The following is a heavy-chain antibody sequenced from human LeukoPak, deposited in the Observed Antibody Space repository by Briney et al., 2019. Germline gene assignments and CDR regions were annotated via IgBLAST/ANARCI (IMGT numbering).Heavy chain of an antibody. CDR3: VREGVDAFDI. CDR2: ISSTSSYI. V-gene: IGHV3-21*01. CDR1: GFTFSSYT. J-gene: IGHJ3*02. Sequence: PGGSLRLSCAASGFTFSSYTMNWVRQAPGEGLEWVSSISSTSSYIYYADSVKGRFTISRDNAKTSLYLQMNSLRAEDTAVYYCVREGVDAFDIWGQGTMVTVSS. D-gene: IGHD3-10*01.